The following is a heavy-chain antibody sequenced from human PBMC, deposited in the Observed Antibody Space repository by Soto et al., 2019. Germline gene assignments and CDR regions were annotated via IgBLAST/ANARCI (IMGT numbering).Heavy chain of an antibody. CDR3: AKNRLASGYSYGYEFYFYYYMDV. J-gene: IGHJ6*03. D-gene: IGHD5-18*01. Sequence: GGSLRLSCAASGFTFSNYAMSWVRQAPGKGLEWVSGISDSGGSTYYADSVKGRFTISRDNSKNTLYLQMNSLRAEDTAVYYCAKNRLASGYSYGYEFYFYYYMDVGGKGTTVTVSS. V-gene: IGHV3-23*01. CDR1: GFTFSNYA. CDR2: ISDSGGST.